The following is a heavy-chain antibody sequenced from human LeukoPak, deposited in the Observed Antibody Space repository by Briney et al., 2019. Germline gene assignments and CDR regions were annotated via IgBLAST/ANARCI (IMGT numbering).Heavy chain of an antibody. V-gene: IGHV3-30*18. D-gene: IGHD3-9*01. CDR1: GFTFSSYG. Sequence: GRSLRPSCAAPGFTFSSYGMHWVRQAPGKGLEWVAVISYDGSNKYYADSVKGRFTISRDNSKKTLYLQVNSLRAEDTAVYYCTKGGVVLTILDYWGEGTLVTVST. CDR2: ISYDGSNK. J-gene: IGHJ4*02. CDR3: TKGGVVLTILDY.